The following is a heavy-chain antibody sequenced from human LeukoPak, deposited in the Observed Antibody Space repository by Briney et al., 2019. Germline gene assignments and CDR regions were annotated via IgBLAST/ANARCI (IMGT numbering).Heavy chain of an antibody. V-gene: IGHV4-61*01. CDR3: ARDQGKGSGWYKVLGY. CDR1: GGSISSSSYY. Sequence: PSETLSLTCTVSGGSISSSSYYWGWIRQPPGKGLEWIGYIYYSGSTNYNPSLKSRVTISVDTSKNQFSLKLSSVTAADTAVYYCARDQGKGSGWYKVLGYWGQGTLVTVSS. D-gene: IGHD6-19*01. CDR2: IYYSGST. J-gene: IGHJ4*02.